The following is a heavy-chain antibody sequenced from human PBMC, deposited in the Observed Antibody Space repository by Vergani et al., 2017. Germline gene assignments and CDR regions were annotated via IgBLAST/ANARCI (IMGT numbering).Heavy chain of an antibody. V-gene: IGHV3-30*18. CDR3: AKDGGSYWWLDY. D-gene: IGHD1-26*01. CDR2: ISYDGSNK. Sequence: QVQLVESGGGVVQPGRSLRLSCAASGFTFSSYGLHWVRQAPGKGLEWVAVISYDGSNKYYADSVKGRFTISRDNSKNTLYLQMNSLRAEDTAVYYCAKDGGSYWWLDYWGQGTLVTVSS. CDR1: GFTFSSYG. J-gene: IGHJ4*02.